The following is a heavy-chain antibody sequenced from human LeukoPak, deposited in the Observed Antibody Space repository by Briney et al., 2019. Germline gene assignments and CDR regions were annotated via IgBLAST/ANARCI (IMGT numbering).Heavy chain of an antibody. V-gene: IGHV3-48*03. CDR3: ARDRGPHSSSPNSGAFDI. Sequence: GGSLRLSCAASGFTFSSYEMNWVRQAPGKGLEWVSYISSSGSTIYYADSVKGRFTISRDNAKNSLYLQMNSLRAEDTAVYYCARDRGPHSSSPNSGAFDIWGQGTMVTVSS. CDR2: ISSSGSTI. D-gene: IGHD6-6*01. CDR1: GFTFSSYE. J-gene: IGHJ3*02.